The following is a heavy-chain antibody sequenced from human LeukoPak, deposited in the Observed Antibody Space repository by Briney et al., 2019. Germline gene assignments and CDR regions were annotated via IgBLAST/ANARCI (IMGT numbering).Heavy chain of an antibody. V-gene: IGHV4-34*01. J-gene: IGHJ6*03. D-gene: IGHD3-22*01. CDR1: GGSFSGYY. CDR3: ARTQYYYDSSGRRNLYYYYYMDV. CDR2: INHSGST. Sequence: SETQSLTCAVYGGSFSGYYWSWIRQPPGKGLEWIGEINHSGSTNYNPSLKSRVTISVDTSKNQFSLKLSSVTAADTAVYYCARTQYYYDSSGRRNLYYYYYMDVWGKGTTVTVSS.